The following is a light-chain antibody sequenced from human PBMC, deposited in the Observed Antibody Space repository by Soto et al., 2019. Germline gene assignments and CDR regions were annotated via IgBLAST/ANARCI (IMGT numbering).Light chain of an antibody. J-gene: IGKJ4*01. CDR2: WAS. Sequence: DIMMTQSPDSLAVSLGERATINCKSSQSILYSSNNKNYLAWYQQKPGQPPKLLIYWASTRESGVPDRFSGSGSGTDFTLTISSLQAEDVAVYYFQQYYDTPLTFGGGTKVEIK. CDR3: QQYYDTPLT. V-gene: IGKV4-1*01. CDR1: QSILYSSNNKNY.